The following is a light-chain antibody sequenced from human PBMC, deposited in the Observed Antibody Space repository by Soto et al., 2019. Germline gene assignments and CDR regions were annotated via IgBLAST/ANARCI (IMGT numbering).Light chain of an antibody. V-gene: IGKV3-20*01. CDR2: GAS. CDR1: QSVSSSY. CDR3: QQYGTSPALFA. J-gene: IGKJ3*01. Sequence: EIVLTQSAGTLSLSPGERATLSGMARQSVSSSYLAWYQQKPGQAPRLLIYGASGRATGIPDRFSGSGSGTDFTLTIRRLETEDFAVYYCQQYGTSPALFACGPGTKVDIK.